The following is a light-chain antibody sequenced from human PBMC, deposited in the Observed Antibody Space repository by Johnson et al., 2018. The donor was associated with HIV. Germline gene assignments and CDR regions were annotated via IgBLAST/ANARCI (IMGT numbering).Light chain of an antibody. Sequence: QSALTQPPSVSAAPGQKVTISCSGSSSNIGNNYVSWYQQLPGRAPKLLIYDNNKRPSGIPDRFSGSKSGTSATLGITGLQTGDEAEYYCGTWDRSLRVGFFGTGTKVTVL. V-gene: IGLV1-51*01. J-gene: IGLJ1*01. CDR2: DNN. CDR3: GTWDRSLRVGF. CDR1: SSNIGNNY.